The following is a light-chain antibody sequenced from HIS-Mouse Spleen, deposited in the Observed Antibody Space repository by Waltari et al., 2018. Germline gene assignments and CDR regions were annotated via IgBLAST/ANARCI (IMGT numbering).Light chain of an antibody. Sequence: QSVLTQPPSASGTPGQRVTISCSGSSSNIGSNSVYWYQQLPGTAPKLLIYRNNQRPSGVPDRFSGSKSGTSASLAISGLRSEDEADYYCAAWDDSLSGQVFGGGTKLTVL. CDR3: AAWDDSLSGQV. CDR2: RNN. J-gene: IGLJ3*02. CDR1: SSNIGSNS. V-gene: IGLV1-47*01.